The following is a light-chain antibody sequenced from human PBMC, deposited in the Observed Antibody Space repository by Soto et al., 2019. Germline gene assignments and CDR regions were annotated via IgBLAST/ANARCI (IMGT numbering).Light chain of an antibody. CDR1: QSVSSY. Sequence: EIVLTQSPATLSLSPGERATLSCRASQSVSSYLAWYQQKPGQAPRLLIYDASNRATGIPARFSGSGSGTDFTLTISSLEPEDFAVYYWQQRSHWPPTFGPGTKMDIK. CDR2: DAS. J-gene: IGKJ3*01. CDR3: QQRSHWPPT. V-gene: IGKV3-11*01.